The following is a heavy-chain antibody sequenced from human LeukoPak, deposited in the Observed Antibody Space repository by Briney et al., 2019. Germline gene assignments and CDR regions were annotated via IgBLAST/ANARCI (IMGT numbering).Heavy chain of an antibody. Sequence: GGSLRLSCAASEFAFSNYVMHWVGQAPGKGLEWVAVIWYDGTNKYYADSVKGRFTISRDNSKNTLYLQMNSLRAEDTAVYYCAKDTLDSSGYCFDYWGQGTLVTVSS. J-gene: IGHJ4*02. CDR3: AKDTLDSSGYCFDY. V-gene: IGHV3-33*06. CDR1: EFAFSNYV. CDR2: IWYDGTNK. D-gene: IGHD3-22*01.